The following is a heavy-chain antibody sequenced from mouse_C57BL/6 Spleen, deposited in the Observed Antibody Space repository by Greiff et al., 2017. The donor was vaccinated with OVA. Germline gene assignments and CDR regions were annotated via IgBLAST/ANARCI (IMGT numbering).Heavy chain of an antibody. Sequence: QVQLKESGAELVKPGASVKISCKASGYAFSSYWMNWVKQRPGKGLEWIGQIYPGDGDTNYNGKFKGKATLTADKSSSTAYMQLSSLTSEDSAVYFCARWGEVYYYGFFDYWGQGTTLTVSS. J-gene: IGHJ2*01. V-gene: IGHV1-80*01. CDR2: IYPGDGDT. CDR3: ARWGEVYYYGFFDY. CDR1: GYAFSSYW. D-gene: IGHD1-1*01.